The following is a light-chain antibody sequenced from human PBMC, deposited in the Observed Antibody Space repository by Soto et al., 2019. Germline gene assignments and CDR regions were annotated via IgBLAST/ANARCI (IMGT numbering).Light chain of an antibody. CDR2: EGS. J-gene: IGLJ1*01. CDR1: SSDVGSYNL. CDR3: CSYSGSSV. V-gene: IGLV2-23*01. Sequence: QSVLNQPASVSGSPGQSITISCTGTSSDVGSYNLVSWYQHHPGKAPKLMIYEGSKRPSGVSNRFSGSKSGNTASLAISGFQSEHEADYYCCSYSGSSVFGTGNKVTV.